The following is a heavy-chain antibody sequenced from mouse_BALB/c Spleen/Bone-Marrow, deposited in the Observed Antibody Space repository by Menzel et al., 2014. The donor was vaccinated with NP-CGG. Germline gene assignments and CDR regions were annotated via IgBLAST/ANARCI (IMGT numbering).Heavy chain of an antibody. D-gene: IGHD4-1*01. J-gene: IGHJ2*01. CDR1: GFTFSSFG. CDR3: TRGGNWEDFDY. V-gene: IGHV5-17*02. Sequence: EVKVAESGGGLVQPGGSRKLSCAASGFTFSSFGMHWVRQAPEKGLEWIAYISSDSGAIFYADTVKGRFTISRNNPKNTLFLQMTSLRSEDTAIYFCTRGGNWEDFDYWGQGTTLTVSS. CDR2: ISSDSGAI.